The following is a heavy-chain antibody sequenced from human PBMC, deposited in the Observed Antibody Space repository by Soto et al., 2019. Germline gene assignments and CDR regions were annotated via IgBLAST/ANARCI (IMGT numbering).Heavy chain of an antibody. CDR3: ARVEDYGDYYDD. CDR1: GGSVRSGSYY. Sequence: SETLSLTCTVSGGSVRSGSYYWSWIRQPPGKGLEWIGYIYYSGTTNYNPSLKSRVTISVDTSKNQFSLKLSSVTAADTAVYYCARVEDYGDYYDDWGQGTLVTVSS. V-gene: IGHV4-61*01. J-gene: IGHJ4*02. CDR2: IYYSGTT. D-gene: IGHD4-17*01.